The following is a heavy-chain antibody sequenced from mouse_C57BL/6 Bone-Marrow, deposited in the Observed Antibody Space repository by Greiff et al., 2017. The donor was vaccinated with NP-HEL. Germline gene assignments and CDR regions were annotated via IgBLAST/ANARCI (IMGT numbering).Heavy chain of an antibody. CDR2: IDPSDSYT. Sequence: VQLQQPGAELVKPGASVKLSCKASGYTFTSYWMQWVKQRPGQGLEWIGEIDPSDSYTNYNQKFKGKATLTVDTSSSTAYMQLSSLTSEDSAVYYCARFEAYYYGSSPYYYAMDYWGQGTSVTVSS. D-gene: IGHD1-1*01. J-gene: IGHJ4*01. V-gene: IGHV1-50*01. CDR3: ARFEAYYYGSSPYYYAMDY. CDR1: GYTFTSYW.